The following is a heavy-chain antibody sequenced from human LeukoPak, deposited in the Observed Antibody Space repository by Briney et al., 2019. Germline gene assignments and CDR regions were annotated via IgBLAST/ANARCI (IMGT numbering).Heavy chain of an antibody. J-gene: IGHJ5*02. CDR3: ARDLRREVGENWFDP. Sequence: ASVKVSCKASGYTFTNYGISWVRQAPGQGLEWMGWISVYTGNTNLAQKLQGRVTMTTDTSTSTAYMELRSLGSDDTAVYYCARDLRREVGENWFDPWGQGTLVTVSS. CDR1: GYTFTNYG. D-gene: IGHD3-10*01. V-gene: IGHV1-18*01. CDR2: ISVYTGNT.